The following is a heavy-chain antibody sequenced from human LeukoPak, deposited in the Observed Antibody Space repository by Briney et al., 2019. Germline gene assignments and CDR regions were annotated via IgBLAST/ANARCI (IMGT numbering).Heavy chain of an antibody. CDR3: AKDNGVTIFGVVKYYYYGMDV. V-gene: IGHV3-23*01. D-gene: IGHD3-3*01. CDR1: GFTFSIYA. CDR2: ISGSGGST. Sequence: TGGSLRLSCAASGFTFSIYAMSWVRQAPGKGLEWVSAISGSGGSTYYADSVKGRFTISRDNSKNTLYLQMNSLRAEDTAVYYCAKDNGVTIFGVVKYYYYGMDVWGQGTTVTVSS. J-gene: IGHJ6*02.